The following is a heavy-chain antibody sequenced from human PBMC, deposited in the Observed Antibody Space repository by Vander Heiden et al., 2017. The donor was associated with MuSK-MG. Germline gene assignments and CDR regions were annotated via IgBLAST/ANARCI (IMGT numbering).Heavy chain of an antibody. CDR2: IWNDGTKK. CDR1: GFTFSNYG. Sequence: QVQLVESGGGVVQPGRSLRLSCAASGFTFSNYGMHWVRQAPGKGLEWVAVIWNDGTKKYHPDSVKGRFIISRDNSKNTLYLKMNSLRAEDTAVYLGAMWSYHAFDTWGQGTMVTVSS. D-gene: IGHD3-16*02. V-gene: IGHV3-33*01. CDR3: AMWSYHAFDT. J-gene: IGHJ3*02.